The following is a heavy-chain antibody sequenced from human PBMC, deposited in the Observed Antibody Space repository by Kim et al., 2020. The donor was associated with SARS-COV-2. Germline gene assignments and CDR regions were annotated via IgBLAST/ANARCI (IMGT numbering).Heavy chain of an antibody. CDR1: GFTFSSYW. D-gene: IGHD6-19*01. CDR3: ARERTGIAVAGYRGYYYGMDV. CDR2: INSDGSST. V-gene: IGHV3-74*01. Sequence: GGSLRLSCAASGFTFSSYWMHWVRQAPGKGLVWVSRINSDGSSTSYADSVKGRFTISRDNAKNTLYLQMNSLRAEDTAVYYCARERTGIAVAGYRGYYYGMDVWGQGTTVTVSS. J-gene: IGHJ6*02.